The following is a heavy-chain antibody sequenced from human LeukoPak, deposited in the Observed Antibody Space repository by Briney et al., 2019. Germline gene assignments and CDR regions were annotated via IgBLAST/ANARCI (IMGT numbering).Heavy chain of an antibody. CDR3: ARVSYFVTSVAGTSLDY. V-gene: IGHV1-18*01. CDR2: ISAYNGNT. CDR1: GYTFTSYG. D-gene: IGHD6-19*01. Sequence: ASVKVSCKASGYTFTSYGISWVRQAPGQGLEWMGWISAYNGNTNYAQKLQGRVTMTTDTSTSTAYMELRSLRSDDTAVYYCARVSYFVTSVAGTSLDYWGQGTLVTVSS. J-gene: IGHJ4*02.